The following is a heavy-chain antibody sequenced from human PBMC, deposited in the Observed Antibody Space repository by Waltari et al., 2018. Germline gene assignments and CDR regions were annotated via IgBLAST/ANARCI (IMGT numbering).Heavy chain of an antibody. J-gene: IGHJ4*02. D-gene: IGHD3-9*01. CDR3: ARTYYDILTGYTRFDY. CDR2: MNPNSGNT. CDR1: GYTFTSSA. V-gene: IGHV1-8*01. Sequence: QVQLVQSGAEVKKPGASVTVSCKASGYTFTSSAINWVRQATGQGVEWMGWMNPNSGNTGYAQKFQGRVTMTRNTSISTAYMELSSLRSEDTAVYYCARTYYDILTGYTRFDYWGQGTLVTVSS.